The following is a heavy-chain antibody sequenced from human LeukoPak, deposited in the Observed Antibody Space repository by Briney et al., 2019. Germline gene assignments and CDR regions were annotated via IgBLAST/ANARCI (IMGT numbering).Heavy chain of an antibody. CDR2: INSDGSST. V-gene: IGHV3-74*01. D-gene: IGHD3-10*01. J-gene: IGHJ4*02. CDR1: GFTFSSYW. CDR3: ARERITMVREGNFDY. Sequence: PGGSLRLSCAASGFTFSSYWMHWVRQAPGKGLVWVSRINSDGSSTSYADSVKGRFTISRNNAKNTLYLQMNSLGAEDTAVYYCARERITMVREGNFDYWGQGTLVTVSS.